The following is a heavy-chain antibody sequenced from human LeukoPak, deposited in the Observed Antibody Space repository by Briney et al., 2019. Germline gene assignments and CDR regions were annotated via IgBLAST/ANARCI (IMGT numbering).Heavy chain of an antibody. D-gene: IGHD2-2*01. V-gene: IGHV3-23*01. Sequence: PGGSLRLXCAASGSTFSSYAMSWVRRAPGKGLEWVSTISGSGGRTHYADSVKGRFTISRDNSKNTLYLQMNSLRAEDTAAYYCAKDRETYCSSSSCFWDWFDPWGQGTLVTVSS. CDR1: GSTFSSYA. CDR2: ISGSGGRT. CDR3: AKDRETYCSSSSCFWDWFDP. J-gene: IGHJ5*02.